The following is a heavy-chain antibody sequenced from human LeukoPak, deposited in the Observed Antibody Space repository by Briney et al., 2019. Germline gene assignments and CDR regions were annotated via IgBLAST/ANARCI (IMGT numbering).Heavy chain of an antibody. CDR2: IYSSVST. CDR3: AYSGSYGHLGY. J-gene: IGHJ4*02. V-gene: IGHV4-39*01. D-gene: IGHD1-26*01. Sequence: NPSETLSLTCTVSGGSISSNAYCWAWIRQPPGKGLEWIGSIYSSVSTYYNPSLKSRVTISVDTSKNQFSLRLSSVTAADTALYYCAYSGSYGHLGYWGQGIPVTVSS. CDR1: GGSISSNAYC.